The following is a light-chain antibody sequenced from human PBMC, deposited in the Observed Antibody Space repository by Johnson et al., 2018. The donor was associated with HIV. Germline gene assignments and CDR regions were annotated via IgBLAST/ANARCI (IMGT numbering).Light chain of an antibody. CDR2: DNH. V-gene: IGLV1-51*01. J-gene: IGLJ1*01. CDR3: ATWDTSLSAGGV. CDR1: SSNIGKNY. Sequence: QSVLTQPPSVSAAPGQKVTISCSGSSSNIGKNYVSWYQQLPGTAPKLLIFDNHKRPSGIPDRFSGSKSGTSATLDITGLQTGDEADYYCATWDTSLSAGGVFGTGTKVTVL.